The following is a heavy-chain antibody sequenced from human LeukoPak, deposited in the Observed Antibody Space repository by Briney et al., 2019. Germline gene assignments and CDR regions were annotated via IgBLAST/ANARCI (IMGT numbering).Heavy chain of an antibody. D-gene: IGHD4-11*01. CDR3: AREHSHSNWFFDL. CDR1: GFTFSSYN. J-gene: IGHJ2*01. CDR2: ISSSSSTI. V-gene: IGHV3-48*01. Sequence: GGSLRLSCAASGFTFSSYNFNWVRQALGKGLEWISYISSSSSTIYYADSVKGRFTISREKAKNSLYLQMNSVRAEDTAVYFCAREHSHSNWFFDLWGPGTPVTVSS.